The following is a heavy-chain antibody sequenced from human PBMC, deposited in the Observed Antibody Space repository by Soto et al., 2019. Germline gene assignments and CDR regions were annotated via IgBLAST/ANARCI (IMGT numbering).Heavy chain of an antibody. Sequence: QVTVKESGPGLVKPTETLTLTCTVSRFSLSNAGLGVSWIRQPPGKALEWVAHIFSNDEKSYHTSLKSRLTISKDTSKSQVVLTMTNTDPVDTATYYCASTYSTSWCWFDPWGQGTLVTVSS. CDR2: IFSNDEK. CDR1: RFSLSNAGLG. D-gene: IGHD6-13*01. CDR3: ASTYSTSWCWFDP. V-gene: IGHV2-26*04. J-gene: IGHJ5*02.